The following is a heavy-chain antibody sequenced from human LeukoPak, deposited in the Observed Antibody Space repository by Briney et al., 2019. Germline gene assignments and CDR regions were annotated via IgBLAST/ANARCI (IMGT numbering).Heavy chain of an antibody. Sequence: GGSLRLSCAASGITFTRYAMSWVRQSPGKGLEWVSGISASGGNTYYADSVKGRFTISRDNSKNTLYLQLNTLRADDTAVYYCAKDRGLNYWGQGTLVTVSS. D-gene: IGHD5-12*01. V-gene: IGHV3-23*01. J-gene: IGHJ4*02. CDR1: GITFTRYA. CDR2: ISASGGNT. CDR3: AKDRGLNY.